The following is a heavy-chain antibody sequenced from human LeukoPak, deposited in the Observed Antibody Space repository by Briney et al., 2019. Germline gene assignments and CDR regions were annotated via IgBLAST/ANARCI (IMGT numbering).Heavy chain of an antibody. J-gene: IGHJ4*02. CDR2: ISYDGSNK. V-gene: IGHV3-30*18. Sequence: PGGSLRLSCAASGFTFSSYGMHWVRQAPGKGLEWVAVISYDGSNKYYADSVKGRFTISRDNSKNTLYLQMNSLRAEDTAVYYCAETPGDWGQGTLVTVSS. CDR1: GFTFSSYG. CDR3: AETPGD.